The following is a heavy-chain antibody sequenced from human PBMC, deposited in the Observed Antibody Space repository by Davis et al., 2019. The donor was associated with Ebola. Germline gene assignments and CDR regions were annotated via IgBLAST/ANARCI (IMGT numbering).Heavy chain of an antibody. CDR1: GGSISSYY. V-gene: IGHV4-34*01. J-gene: IGHJ4*02. Sequence: MPSETLSLTCTVSGGSISSYYWSWIRQPPGKGLEWIGEINHSGSTNYNPSLKSRVTLSVDTSKNQFSLKLSSVTAADTAVYYCAREKDSGSYYYFDYWGQGTLVTVSS. CDR3: AREKDSGSYYYFDY. D-gene: IGHD1-26*01. CDR2: INHSGST.